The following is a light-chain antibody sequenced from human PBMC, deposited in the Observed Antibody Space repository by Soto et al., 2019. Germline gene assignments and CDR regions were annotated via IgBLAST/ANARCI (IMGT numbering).Light chain of an antibody. CDR2: GAS. CDR3: RQSATSPRT. CDR1: QTVGNNY. V-gene: IGKV3-20*01. J-gene: IGKJ1*01. Sequence: EIVLTQCPGTLSLSPGERATLSCRASQTVGNNYLDWYQQKPGQAPRLLIYGASSRATVIPDRFSGSRSGTDFTLTISRREPADFAVYYCRQSATSPRTFGQGTRVEIK.